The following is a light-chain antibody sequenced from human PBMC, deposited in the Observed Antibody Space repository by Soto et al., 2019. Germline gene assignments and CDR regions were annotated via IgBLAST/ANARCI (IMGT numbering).Light chain of an antibody. CDR1: TGAVTSGHY. J-gene: IGLJ3*02. Sequence: QAVVTQEPSLTVSPGGTVTLTCGSSTGAVTSGHYPYWFQQKPGQAPRTLIYDISNKHSWTPARFSGSLLGGKAALTLSGAQPEDEADYYCSLSYNGARNWVFGGGTKLTVL. V-gene: IGLV7-46*01. CDR2: DIS. CDR3: SLSYNGARNWV.